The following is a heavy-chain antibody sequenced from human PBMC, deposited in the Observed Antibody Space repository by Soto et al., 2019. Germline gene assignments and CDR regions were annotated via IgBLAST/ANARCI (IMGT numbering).Heavy chain of an antibody. CDR3: ARGSYDILTGYYPPRLFDY. D-gene: IGHD3-9*01. CDR1: GGSFSGYY. Sequence: SETLSLTCAVYGGSFSGYYWSWIRQPPGKGLEWIGEINHSGSTNYNPSLKSRVTISVDTSKNQFSLKLSSVTAADTAVYYCARGSYDILTGYYPPRLFDYWGRGTLVTVSS. V-gene: IGHV4-34*01. CDR2: INHSGST. J-gene: IGHJ4*02.